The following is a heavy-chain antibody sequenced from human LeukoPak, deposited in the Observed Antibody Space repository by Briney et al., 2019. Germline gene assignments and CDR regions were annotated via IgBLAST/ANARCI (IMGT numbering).Heavy chain of an antibody. CDR1: GFTVSSNY. J-gene: IGHJ4*02. CDR2: TYSGGGT. V-gene: IGHV3-53*01. D-gene: IGHD5-12*01. Sequence: GGSLRLSCAASGFTVSSNYMSWVRQAPGKGLEWVSVTYSGGGTYYADSVKGRFTISRDNSKNTLYLQMNSLRAEDTAVYFCARVARDIGGYDFDYWGQGTLVTVSS. CDR3: ARVARDIGGYDFDY.